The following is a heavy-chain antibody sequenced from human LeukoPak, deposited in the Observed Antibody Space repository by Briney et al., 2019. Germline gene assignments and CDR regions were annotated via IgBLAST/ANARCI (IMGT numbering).Heavy chain of an antibody. CDR3: ARGGEDIVVVPAARYYYYYMDV. V-gene: IGHV4-34*01. CDR2: INHSGST. D-gene: IGHD2-2*01. CDR1: GGSFSGYY. J-gene: IGHJ6*03. Sequence: SETLSLTCAVYGGSFSGYYWSWIRQPPGKWLEWIGEINHSGSTNYNPSLKSRVTISVDTSKNQFSLKLSSVTAADTAVYYCARGGEDIVVVPAARYYYYYMDVWGKGTTVTVSS.